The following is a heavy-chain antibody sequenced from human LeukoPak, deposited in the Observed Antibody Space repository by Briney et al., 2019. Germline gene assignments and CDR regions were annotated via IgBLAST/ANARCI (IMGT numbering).Heavy chain of an antibody. D-gene: IGHD1-26*01. J-gene: IGHJ4*02. CDR1: GYTLTELS. CDR2: FDPEDGET. CDR3: ATVPRKVGATTPTDY. V-gene: IGHV1-24*01. Sequence: ASVKVSCKVSGYTLTELSMHWVRQAPGKGLEWMGGFDPEDGETIYAQKFQGRVTMTEDTSTDTAYMELSSLRSEDTAVYYCATVPRKVGATTPTDYWGQGTLITVSS.